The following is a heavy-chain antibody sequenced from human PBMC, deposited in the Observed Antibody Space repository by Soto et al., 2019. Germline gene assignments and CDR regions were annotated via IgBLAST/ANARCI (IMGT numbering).Heavy chain of an antibody. D-gene: IGHD3-10*01. J-gene: IGHJ6*02. CDR2: IYYSGST. CDR3: ARVLLWFGEPLYYYYYGMDV. CDR1: GGSISSYY. Sequence: PSETLSLTCTVSGGSISSYYWSWIRQPPGKGLEWIGYIYYSGSTNYNPSLKSRVTISVDTSKNQFSLKLSSVTAADTAVYYCARVLLWFGEPLYYYYYGMDVWGQGTTVTVSS. V-gene: IGHV4-59*01.